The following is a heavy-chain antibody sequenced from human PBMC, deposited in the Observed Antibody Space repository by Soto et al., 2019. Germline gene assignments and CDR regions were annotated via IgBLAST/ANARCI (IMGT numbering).Heavy chain of an antibody. J-gene: IGHJ6*02. V-gene: IGHV3-33*03. CDR2: IWYDGSNK. CDR1: GFTFSSYG. Sequence: GSLRLSCAASGFTFSSYGMHWVRQAPGKGLEWVAVIWYDGSNKYYADSVKGRFTISRDNAKNTLYLQMNSLRAEDTAVYYCASPHLDYYYYYGMDVWGQGTTVTV. CDR3: ASPHLDYYYYYGMDV.